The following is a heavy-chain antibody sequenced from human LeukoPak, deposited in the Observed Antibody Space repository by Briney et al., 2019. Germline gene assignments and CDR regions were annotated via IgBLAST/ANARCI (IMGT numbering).Heavy chain of an antibody. D-gene: IGHD3-10*01. V-gene: IGHV3-30-3*01. Sequence: PGGSLRLSCAASGFNFSSYAMHWVRQAPGKGLEWVAVISYDGSNKYYADSVKGRFTISRDNSKNTLYLQMNSLRAEDTAVYYCARRGLSGSGSYRWFDPWGQGTLVTVSS. J-gene: IGHJ5*02. CDR1: GFNFSSYA. CDR3: ARRGLSGSGSYRWFDP. CDR2: ISYDGSNK.